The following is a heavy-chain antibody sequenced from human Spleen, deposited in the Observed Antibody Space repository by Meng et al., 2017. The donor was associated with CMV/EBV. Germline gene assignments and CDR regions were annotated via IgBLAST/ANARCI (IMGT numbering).Heavy chain of an antibody. CDR1: GGSIRSGACY. J-gene: IGHJ4*02. Sequence: VQLQASGPGLVKHSEALCLTCNGSGGSIRSGACYWSWIRQPPGKGLELIGYIYYRRSIYYNPSLTGRVTISLDTSKNQFSLKLSSVTAADTAVYYCASFQLWSIAALHLDYWAQGTLVTVSS. V-gene: IGHV4-30-4*08. CDR2: IYYRRSI. CDR3: ASFQLWSIAALHLDY. D-gene: IGHD6-6*01.